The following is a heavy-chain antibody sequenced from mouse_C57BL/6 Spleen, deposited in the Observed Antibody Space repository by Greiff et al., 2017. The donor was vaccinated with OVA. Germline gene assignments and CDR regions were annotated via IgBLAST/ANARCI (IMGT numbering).Heavy chain of an antibody. CDR3: ARKWTAQTYYAMDY. CDR1: GFSLTSYA. V-gene: IGHV2-9-1*01. CDR2: IWTGGGT. J-gene: IGHJ4*01. D-gene: IGHD3-2*02. Sequence: VQRVESGPGLVAPSQSLSITCTVSGFSLTSYAISWVRQPPGKGLEWLGVIWTGGGTNYNSALKSRLSISKDNSKSQVFLKMNSLQTDDTARYYCARKWTAQTYYAMDYWGQGTSVTVSS.